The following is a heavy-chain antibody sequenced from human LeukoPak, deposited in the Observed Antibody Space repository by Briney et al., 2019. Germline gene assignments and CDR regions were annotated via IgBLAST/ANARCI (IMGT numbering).Heavy chain of an antibody. CDR1: GYSFTSYW. J-gene: IGHJ4*02. D-gene: IGHD2-2*01. CDR2: IYPGDSDT. V-gene: IGHV5-51*01. CDR3: ARLTGYCSSTSCSSFDY. Sequence: GESLKISCKGSGYSFTSYWIGWVRQMPGKGLEWMGIIYPGDSDTRYSPSFQGQVTISADKSISTAYLQWSSLKAPDTAMYYCARLTGYCSSTSCSSFDYWGQGTLVTVSS.